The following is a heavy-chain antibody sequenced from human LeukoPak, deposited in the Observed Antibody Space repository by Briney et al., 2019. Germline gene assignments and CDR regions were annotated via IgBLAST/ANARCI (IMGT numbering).Heavy chain of an antibody. D-gene: IGHD5-24*01. V-gene: IGHV3-21*01. CDR2: ISSSNSYI. CDR3: ARATGGYNYYFDY. CDR1: GFTFSSYS. J-gene: IGHJ4*02. Sequence: PGGSLRLSCAASGFTFSSYSMNWVRQALGKGLEWVSSISSSNSYIYYADSVKGRFTITRDNAKNSLYLQMNSLRVEDTAVYYCARATGGYNYYFDYWGQGTLVTVSS.